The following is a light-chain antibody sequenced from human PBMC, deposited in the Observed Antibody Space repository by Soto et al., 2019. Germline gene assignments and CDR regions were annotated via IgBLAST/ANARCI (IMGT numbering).Light chain of an antibody. V-gene: IGKV3-20*01. J-gene: IGKJ1*01. Sequence: EIVLTQSPGTLSLSPGERATLSCRASQSVSSSYLAWYQQKPGQAHRLLIYGASSRATGIPGRFSGSGSGTDFTLTISRLEPEDFAVYYCQQYGSSPPWTFGQGTKVEIK. CDR2: GAS. CDR3: QQYGSSPPWT. CDR1: QSVSSSY.